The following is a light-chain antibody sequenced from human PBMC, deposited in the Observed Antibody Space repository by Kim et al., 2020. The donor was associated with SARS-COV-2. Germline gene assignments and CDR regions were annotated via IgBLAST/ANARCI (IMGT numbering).Light chain of an antibody. CDR1: QSVSGSY. CDR2: DAS. J-gene: IGKJ1*01. CDR3: QQYGSSPQT. Sequence: STGERATFACSASQSVSGSYSAWYQQKSGQAPRLLIYDASTRATGIPDRFSGSGSGTDFTLTISRLEPEDFAVYYCQQYGSSPQTFGQGTKVDIK. V-gene: IGKV3-20*01.